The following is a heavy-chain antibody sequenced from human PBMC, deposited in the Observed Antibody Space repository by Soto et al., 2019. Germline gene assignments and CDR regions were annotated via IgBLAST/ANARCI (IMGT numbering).Heavy chain of an antibody. CDR3: SKEGGGGRNYYYTMDV. D-gene: IGHD2-15*01. CDR2: ISGSGGST. CDR1: GFTFSSQA. Sequence: GGSLRLSCAASGFTFSSQAMSWVRQAPGKGLELVGGISGSGGSTYYADSVKGRFTISRDNSKNTPYLQMNSLRAEDTAVYYCSKEGGGGRNYYYTMDVWGQGTTVTVSS. J-gene: IGHJ6*02. V-gene: IGHV3-23*01.